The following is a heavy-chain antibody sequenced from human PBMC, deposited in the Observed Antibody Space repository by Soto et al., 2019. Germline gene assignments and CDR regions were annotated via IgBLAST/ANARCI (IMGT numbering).Heavy chain of an antibody. CDR2: IYYSGST. CDR1: GGSISNSY. D-gene: IGHD5-18*01. V-gene: IGHV4-59*08. CDR3: ARHRYSYGVYYFDY. J-gene: IGHJ4*02. Sequence: SETLSLTCIVSGGSISNSYWSWIRQPPGKGLEWIGYIYYSGSTNYNPSLTSRVTISVDTSKDQFSLKLSSVTAADTAVYYCARHRYSYGVYYFDYWGQGTLVTVS.